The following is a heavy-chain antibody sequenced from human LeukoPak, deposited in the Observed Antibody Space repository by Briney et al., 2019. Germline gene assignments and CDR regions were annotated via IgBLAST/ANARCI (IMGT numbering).Heavy chain of an antibody. J-gene: IGHJ4*02. CDR3: ARGGSSWYDY. D-gene: IGHD6-13*01. CDR1: EYTFTSYA. V-gene: IGHV7-4-1*02. CDR2: INTNTGNP. Sequence: ASVKVSCKASEYTFTSYAMNWVRQAPGQGLEWMGWINTNTGNPTYARGFTGRFVFSLDTPVNTAYLEISSLKGGDSAVYYCARGGSSWYDYWGQGTLVTVSS.